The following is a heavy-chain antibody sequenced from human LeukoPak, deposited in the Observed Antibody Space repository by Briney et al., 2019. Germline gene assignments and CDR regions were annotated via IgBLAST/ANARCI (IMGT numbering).Heavy chain of an antibody. Sequence: ASVKVSCNTSGYTFTNYGISWVRQAPGQGLEWMGWISAYNGNTNYVQKFQGRVTMTADTSTSTVYMELSSLRSDDTAVYYCARDIATIVHQDWGQGTLVTVSS. J-gene: IGHJ4*02. V-gene: IGHV1-18*01. CDR1: GYTFTNYG. D-gene: IGHD1-26*01. CDR3: ARDIATIVHQD. CDR2: ISAYNGNT.